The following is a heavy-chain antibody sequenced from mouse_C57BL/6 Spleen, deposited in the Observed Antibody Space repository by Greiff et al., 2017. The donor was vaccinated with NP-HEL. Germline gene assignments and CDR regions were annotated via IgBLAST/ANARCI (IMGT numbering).Heavy chain of an antibody. CDR1: GFSLTSYG. V-gene: IGHV2-2*01. CDR3: ARNGGLYGSSGYYAMDY. CDR2: IWSGGST. J-gene: IGHJ4*01. Sequence: VQLQESGPGLVQPSQSLSITCTVSGFSLTSYGVHWVRQSPGKGLEWLGVIWSGGSTDYNAAFISRLSISKDNSKSQVFFKMNSLQADDTAIYYCARNGGLYGSSGYYAMDYWGQGTSVTVSS. D-gene: IGHD1-1*01.